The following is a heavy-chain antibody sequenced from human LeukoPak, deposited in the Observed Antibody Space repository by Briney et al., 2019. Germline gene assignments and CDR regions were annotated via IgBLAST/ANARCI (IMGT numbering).Heavy chain of an antibody. CDR3: ARDGRTQRRFGELLRVAFDS. D-gene: IGHD3-10*01. Sequence: PSETLSLTCSVSGSSMNLYSWNWIRQSPGKGLEWIAYMYYSGTTNYNPSLENRAAISLDLSRHQFSLRLNSVTAADTAVYFCARDGRTQRRFGELLRVAFDSWSQGTLVTVSS. J-gene: IGHJ4*02. V-gene: IGHV4-59*12. CDR2: MYYSGTT. CDR1: GSSMNLYS.